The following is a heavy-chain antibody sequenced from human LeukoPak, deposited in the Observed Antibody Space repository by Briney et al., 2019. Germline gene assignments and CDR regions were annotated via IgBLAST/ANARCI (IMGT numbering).Heavy chain of an antibody. CDR2: IWSDGTNR. CDR3: AKHPQRGIDNSNSLKY. J-gene: IGHJ4*03. Sequence: QPGGSLRLSCAASGFIFNKYGMHWVRQAPGKGLEWVAVIWSDGTNRFYGGSVKGRFTIARDNSQNAVFLQMNSLRVDDTAMYYCAKHPQRGIDNSNSLKYWGHGTLVIVSS. V-gene: IGHV3-33*06. D-gene: IGHD4-11*01. CDR1: GFIFNKYG.